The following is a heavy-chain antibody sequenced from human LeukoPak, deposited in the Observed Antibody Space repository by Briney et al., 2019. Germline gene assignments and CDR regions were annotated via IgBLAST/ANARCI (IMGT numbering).Heavy chain of an antibody. CDR3: AKHKRAWSKYDPYDC. V-gene: IGHV3-30*02. D-gene: IGHD3-3*01. CDR2: IWYDGSNE. J-gene: IGHJ4*02. CDR1: GFTFRNYG. Sequence: PGGSLRLSCTTSGFTFRNYGMHWVRQAPGKGLDRVAFIWYDGSNEDYADSVKGRFTISRDDAKNTVYLQMNSLTAEDTAVYYCAKHKRAWSKYDPYDCWGQGTRVTVSS.